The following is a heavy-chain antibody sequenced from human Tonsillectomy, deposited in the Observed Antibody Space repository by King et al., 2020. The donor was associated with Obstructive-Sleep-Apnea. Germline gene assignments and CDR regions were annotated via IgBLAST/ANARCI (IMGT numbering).Heavy chain of an antibody. Sequence: VQLVESGGGLVQPGRSLRLSCAASGFNFDDYAMYWVRQAPGKGLEWVSGISWNSGDVGYAHSVKGRFTISRDNAKNSLYLQMNSLRPDDTALYYCVKDGRMIRGNVYWYFDLWGRGTLVTVSS. J-gene: IGHJ2*01. CDR3: VKDGRMIRGNVYWYFDL. CDR1: GFNFDDYA. V-gene: IGHV3-9*01. D-gene: IGHD3-10*01. CDR2: ISWNSGDV.